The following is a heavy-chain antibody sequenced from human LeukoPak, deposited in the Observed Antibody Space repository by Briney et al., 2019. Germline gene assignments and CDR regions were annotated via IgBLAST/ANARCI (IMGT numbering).Heavy chain of an antibody. V-gene: IGHV3-48*03. Sequence: GGSLRLSCAASGFTFSSYEMNWVRQAPGKGLEWVSYISSSGSTIYYADSVKGRFTISRDNAKNSLYLQMNSLRAEDTAVYYCARDLRVVRGVIGDYWGQGTLVTVSS. CDR2: ISSSGSTI. CDR1: GFTFSSYE. CDR3: ARDLRVVRGVIGDY. J-gene: IGHJ4*02. D-gene: IGHD3-10*01.